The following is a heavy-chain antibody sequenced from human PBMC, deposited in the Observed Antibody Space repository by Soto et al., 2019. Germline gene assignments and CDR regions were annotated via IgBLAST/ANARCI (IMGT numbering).Heavy chain of an antibody. CDR2: ISASGGTK. CDR1: GFTFSDYA. J-gene: IGHJ5*02. D-gene: IGHD6-13*01. Sequence: EVQLLESGGDLVQPGGSLRVSCAASGFTFSDYAMSWVRQAPGKGLEWVSSISASGGTKYYADSLKGGFTISRDNSMNRLFVEMTSLRDEDTAVFYCAKEGQSSAGSRGAESWGQGTLVTVSS. CDR3: AKEGQSSAGSRGAES. V-gene: IGHV3-23*01.